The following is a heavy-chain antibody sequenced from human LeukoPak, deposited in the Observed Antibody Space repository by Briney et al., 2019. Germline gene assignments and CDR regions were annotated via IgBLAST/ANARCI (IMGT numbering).Heavy chain of an antibody. J-gene: IGHJ6*03. D-gene: IGHD3-22*01. CDR2: INHSGST. CDR1: GGSISSGTYY. CDR3: ARGRYYDSSGYYNRRYYYYMDV. Sequence: PSETLSLTCTVSGGSISSGTYYWSWIRQPPGKGLEWIGEINHSGSTNYNPSLKSRVTISVDTSKNQFSLKLSSVTAADTAVYYCARGRYYDSSGYYNRRYYYYMDVWGKGTTVTVSS. V-gene: IGHV4-39*07.